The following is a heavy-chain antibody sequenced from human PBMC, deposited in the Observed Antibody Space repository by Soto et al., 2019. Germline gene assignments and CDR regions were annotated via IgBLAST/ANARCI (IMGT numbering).Heavy chain of an antibody. J-gene: IGHJ4*02. D-gene: IGHD3-22*01. V-gene: IGHV3-30-3*01. CDR2: ISYDGSIK. CDR3: ARDASSGRKIDY. CDR1: GFTFSSYA. Sequence: QVQLVESGGGVVQPGRSLRLSCAASGFTFSSYAMHWVRQAPGKGLEWVAVISYDGSIKYYADSVKGRFTISRDNSKNTLYLQMNSLRAEDTAVYYCARDASSGRKIDYWGQGTLVTVSS.